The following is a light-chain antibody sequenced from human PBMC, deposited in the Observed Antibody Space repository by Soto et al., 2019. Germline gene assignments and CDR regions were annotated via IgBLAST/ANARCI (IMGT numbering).Light chain of an antibody. J-gene: IGLJ2*01. V-gene: IGLV1-47*01. CDR1: SSNIGSNY. Sequence: QPVLTQPPSASGTPGQRVTISCSGSSSNIGSNYVYWYQQLPGTAPKLLIYRNNQRPSGVPDRFSGSKSGTSASLAISGLRSEDEADYYCAAWDDSLSGQVFGGGTKVTVL. CDR2: RNN. CDR3: AAWDDSLSGQV.